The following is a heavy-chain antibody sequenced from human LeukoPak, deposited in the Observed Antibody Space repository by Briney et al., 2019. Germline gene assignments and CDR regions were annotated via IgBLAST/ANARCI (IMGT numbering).Heavy chain of an antibody. CDR1: GGSISSYY. Sequence: PSETLSLTCTVSGGSISSYYWSWIRQPPGKGLEWIGYIYYSGSTNYNPSLKSRVTISVDTSKNQFSLKLSSVTAADTAVYYCARDIRLGDTDSRFDYWGQGTLVTVSS. D-gene: IGHD3-16*01. J-gene: IGHJ4*02. CDR3: ARDIRLGDTDSRFDY. CDR2: IYYSGST. V-gene: IGHV4-59*01.